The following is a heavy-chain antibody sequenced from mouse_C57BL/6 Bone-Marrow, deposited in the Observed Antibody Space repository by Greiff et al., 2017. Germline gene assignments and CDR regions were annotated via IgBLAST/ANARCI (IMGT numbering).Heavy chain of an antibody. CDR1: GYSITSGYD. Sequence: DVKLQESGPGMVKPSQSLSLTCTVTGYSITSGYDWHWIRHFPGNKLEWMGYISYSGSTNYNPSLKSRISITHDTSKNHFFLKLNSVTTEDTATYYCARGYGSSHPMDYWGQGTSVTVSS. V-gene: IGHV3-1*01. J-gene: IGHJ4*01. D-gene: IGHD1-1*01. CDR2: ISYSGST. CDR3: ARGYGSSHPMDY.